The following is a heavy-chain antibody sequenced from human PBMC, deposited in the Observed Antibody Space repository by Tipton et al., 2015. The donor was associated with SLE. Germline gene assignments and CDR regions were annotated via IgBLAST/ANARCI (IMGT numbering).Heavy chain of an antibody. V-gene: IGHV4-61*09. CDR1: GGSINNGSTYY. CDR3: ARYDSSSDQFHL. Sequence: TLSLTCTVSGGSINNGSTYYWSWIRQPAGQGLEWLGHIHRSGTTNYNPSVRSRISMSIGASNMFFSLDLRAVTAADTAIYFCARYDSSSDQFHLWGQGTLVNVSS. D-gene: IGHD3-16*01. J-gene: IGHJ4*02. CDR2: IHRSGTT.